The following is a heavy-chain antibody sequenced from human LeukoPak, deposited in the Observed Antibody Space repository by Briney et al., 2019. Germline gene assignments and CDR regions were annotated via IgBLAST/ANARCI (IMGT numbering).Heavy chain of an antibody. V-gene: IGHV4-4*07. CDR1: GGSISSYY. D-gene: IGHD3-10*01. Sequence: PSGTLSLTCTVSGGSISSYYWSWIRQPAGKGLEWIGRIYTSGSTNYNPSLKSRVTISVDTSKNQFSLKLSSVTAADTAVYYCARQTALWYYYYMDVWGKGTTVTVSS. J-gene: IGHJ6*03. CDR2: IYTSGST. CDR3: ARQTALWYYYYMDV.